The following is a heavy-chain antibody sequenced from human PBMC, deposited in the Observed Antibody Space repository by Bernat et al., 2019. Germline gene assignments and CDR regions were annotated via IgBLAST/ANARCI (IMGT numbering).Heavy chain of an antibody. J-gene: IGHJ4*02. CDR1: GFTFGSYG. V-gene: IGHV3-23*04. CDR2: ISGSGNT. Sequence: EVQLVESGGGLVQPGGSLRLSCAASGFTFGSYGMSWVRQPPGKGLEWVSFISGSGNTYCSDSVKGRFTISRDNSKNTLFLQINSLRAEDTAVYYCAKDREVPLFDCWGQGTLVTVSS. CDR3: AKDREVPLFDC. D-gene: IGHD2-2*01.